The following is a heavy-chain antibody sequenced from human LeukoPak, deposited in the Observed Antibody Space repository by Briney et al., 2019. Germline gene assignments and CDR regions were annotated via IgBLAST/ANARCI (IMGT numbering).Heavy chain of an antibody. CDR2: INHSGYT. V-gene: IGHV4-34*01. CDR3: TRMTAGHDY. Sequence: SETLSLTCAVSGVSFDDYYWSWVRQTPGKGLEWIGEINHSGYTNDSPSLKSRVTLSIDTSRKQFSLNLRSVTVTDTGIYYCTRMTAGHDYWGQGTLVTVSS. D-gene: IGHD2-21*02. CDR1: GVSFDDYY. J-gene: IGHJ4*02.